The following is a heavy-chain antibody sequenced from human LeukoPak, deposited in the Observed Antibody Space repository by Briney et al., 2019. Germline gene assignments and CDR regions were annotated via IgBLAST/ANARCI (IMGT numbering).Heavy chain of an antibody. CDR3: AAHPEDYYDSSGYYVT. CDR2: IYYSGST. Sequence: SETLSLTCTVSGGSISSSSYYWGWIRQPPGKGLEWIGSIYYSGSTYYNPFLKSRVTISVDASKNQFSLKLSSVTAADTAVYYCAAHPEDYYDSSGYYVTWGQGTLVTVSS. J-gene: IGHJ5*02. D-gene: IGHD3-22*01. CDR1: GGSISSSSYY. V-gene: IGHV4-39*01.